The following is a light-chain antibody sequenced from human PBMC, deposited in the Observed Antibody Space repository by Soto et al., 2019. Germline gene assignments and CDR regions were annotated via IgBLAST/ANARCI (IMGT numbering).Light chain of an antibody. CDR3: CSYAGSSTLV. Sequence: QSVLTQPASVSGSPGQSITISCTGTSSDVGSYNLVSWYQQHPGKAPKLMIYEVSKRPSGVSNRFSGSKSGNTASLTISGXQAEDEADYYCCSYAGSSTLVFGGGTKLTVL. CDR1: SSDVGSYNL. CDR2: EVS. V-gene: IGLV2-23*02. J-gene: IGLJ2*01.